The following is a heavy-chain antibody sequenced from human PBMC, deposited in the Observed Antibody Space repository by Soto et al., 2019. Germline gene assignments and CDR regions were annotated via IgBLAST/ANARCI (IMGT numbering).Heavy chain of an antibody. V-gene: IGHV3-23*01. CDR3: AKRPSYDFVN. CDR1: GFTFSTYA. D-gene: IGHD3-3*01. Sequence: EVQLLESGGGLVQPGGSLRLSCAASGFTFSTYAMSWVRQAPGKGLEWVTSINKNGGSTFYADSVKGRFTISRDNSKDTLFLQMNSLRAKDTALYYCAKRPSYDFVNWGQGTLVTVSS. J-gene: IGHJ4*02. CDR2: INKNGGST.